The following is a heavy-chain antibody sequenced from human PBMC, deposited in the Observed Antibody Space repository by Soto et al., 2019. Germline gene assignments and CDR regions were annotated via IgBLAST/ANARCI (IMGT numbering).Heavy chain of an antibody. Sequence: GGSLRLSCAASGFTFSSYGMHWVRQAPGKGLEWVAVISYDGSNKYYADSVKGRFTISSDNSKNTLYLQMNSLRAEDTAVYYCAKDGYSSSPWSFGMDVWGQGTTVTVSS. J-gene: IGHJ6*02. V-gene: IGHV3-30*18. CDR2: ISYDGSNK. CDR1: GFTFSSYG. D-gene: IGHD6-13*01. CDR3: AKDGYSSSPWSFGMDV.